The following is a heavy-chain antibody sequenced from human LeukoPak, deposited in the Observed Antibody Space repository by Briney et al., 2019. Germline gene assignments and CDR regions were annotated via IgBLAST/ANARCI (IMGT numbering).Heavy chain of an antibody. CDR2: INHSGST. J-gene: IGHJ5*02. V-gene: IGHV4-34*01. CDR1: GGSFSGYY. D-gene: IGHD2/OR15-2a*01. Sequence: SETLSLTCAVYGGSFSGYYWSWIRQPPGKGLEWIGEINHSGSTNYNPSLKSRVTISVDTSKNQFSLKLSSVTAADTAVYYCARVGSGFSNYNWFDPWGQGTLVTVSS. CDR3: ARVGSGFSNYNWFDP.